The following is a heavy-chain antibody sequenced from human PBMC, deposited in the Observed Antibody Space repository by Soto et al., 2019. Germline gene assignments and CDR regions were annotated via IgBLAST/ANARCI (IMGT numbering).Heavy chain of an antibody. CDR2: IHRDGSST. J-gene: IGHJ5*02. D-gene: IGHD3-10*01. CDR3: ARARDSGSYAPNWFDP. Sequence: GGSLRLSCAASGFTFTSYWMHWVRQSPGKGLVCVSRIHRDGSSTSYADSVKGRFTISRDNAKNTLYLEMNSLRAEDTAVYYCARARDSGSYAPNWFDPWGQGTLVTVSS. CDR1: GFTFTSYW. V-gene: IGHV3-74*01.